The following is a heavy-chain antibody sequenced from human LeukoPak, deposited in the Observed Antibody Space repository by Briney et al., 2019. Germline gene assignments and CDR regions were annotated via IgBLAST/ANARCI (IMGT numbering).Heavy chain of an antibody. D-gene: IGHD3-22*01. CDR2: ISWNSGSI. CDR1: GFTFDDYA. Sequence: GGSLRLSCAASGFTFDDYAMHWVRQAPGKGLEWVSGISWNSGSIGYADSVKGRFTISRDNAKNSLYLQMNSLRAEDMALYYCAKDLTGYDSSGYDYWGQGTLVTASS. V-gene: IGHV3-9*03. CDR3: AKDLTGYDSSGYDY. J-gene: IGHJ4*02.